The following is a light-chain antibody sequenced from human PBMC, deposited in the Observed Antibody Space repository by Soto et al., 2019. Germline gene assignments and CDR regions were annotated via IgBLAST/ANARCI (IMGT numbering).Light chain of an antibody. Sequence: EKVMTQSPATLSVSPGERATLSCRASQSVNSNLAWYQQKPGQAPRLLIYGASTRATGIPARFSGSASGTEFTLTISSLQSEDFAVYYCQQYNDWPLTFGGGTK. CDR2: GAS. CDR1: QSVNSN. CDR3: QQYNDWPLT. J-gene: IGKJ4*01. V-gene: IGKV3-15*01.